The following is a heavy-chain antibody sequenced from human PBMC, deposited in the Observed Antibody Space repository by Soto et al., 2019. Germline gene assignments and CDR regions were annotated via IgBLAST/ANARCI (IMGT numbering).Heavy chain of an antibody. CDR2: SSAHNGDT. CDR3: AKDWRPIFTTVGPTY. Sequence: ASVKVSCKASGYIFTNYGISWVRQAPGQGLEWMGWSSAHNGDTKYAQMFQGRVTMTTDTSTSTAYMELRSLRAEDTAVYYCAKDWRPIFTTVGPTYWGQGTLVTVSS. D-gene: IGHD3-9*01. J-gene: IGHJ4*02. V-gene: IGHV1-18*01. CDR1: GYIFTNYG.